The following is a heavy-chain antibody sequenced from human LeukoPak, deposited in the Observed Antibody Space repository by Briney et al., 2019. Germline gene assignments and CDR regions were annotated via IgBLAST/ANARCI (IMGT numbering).Heavy chain of an antibody. Sequence: GGSLRLSCAVSGITLSNYGMSWVRQAPGKGLEWVSGISGSGGNTYYADSVKGRFTISRDNSKNTLYLQMNSLRAEDTAVYYCAKGSAVAGLDYWGQGTLVTVSS. CDR3: AKGSAVAGLDY. V-gene: IGHV3-23*01. J-gene: IGHJ4*02. CDR2: ISGSGGNT. CDR1: GITLSNYG. D-gene: IGHD6-19*01.